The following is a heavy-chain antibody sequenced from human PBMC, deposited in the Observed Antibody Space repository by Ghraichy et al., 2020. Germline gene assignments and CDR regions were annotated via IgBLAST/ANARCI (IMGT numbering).Heavy chain of an antibody. CDR2: ISSSSSYI. J-gene: IGHJ4*02. CDR1: GFTFSSYS. V-gene: IGHV3-21*01. Sequence: GESLNISCAASGFTFSSYSMNWVRQAPGKGLEWVSSISSSSSYIYYADSVKGRFTISRDNAKNSLYLQMNSLRAEDTAVYYCASEGEYYYDSSGSAWGQGTLVTVSS. CDR3: ASEGEYYYDSSGSA. D-gene: IGHD3-22*01.